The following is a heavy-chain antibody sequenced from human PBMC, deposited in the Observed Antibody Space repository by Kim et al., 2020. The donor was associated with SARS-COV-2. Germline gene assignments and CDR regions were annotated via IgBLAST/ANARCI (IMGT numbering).Heavy chain of an antibody. D-gene: IGHD2-8*01. Sequence: STHYADSVKGRFTISRDNTKNTLYLQMNSLRVEDTAVYYCAKRNLYFFDYWGQGTLVTVSS. CDR3: AKRNLYFFDY. CDR2: ST. J-gene: IGHJ4*02. V-gene: IGHV3-23*01.